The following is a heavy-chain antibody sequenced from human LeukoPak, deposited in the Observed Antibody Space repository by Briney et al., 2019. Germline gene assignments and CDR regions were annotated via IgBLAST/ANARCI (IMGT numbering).Heavy chain of an antibody. CDR2: IIPILGIA. CDR1: GGTFSSYA. J-gene: IGHJ5*02. Sequence: SVKVSCKASGGTFSSYAISWVRQAPGQGLEWMGRIIPILGIANYAQKFQGRVTITADKSTSTAYMELSSLRSEDTAVYYCARGSPTVPNWFAPWGQGTLVTVSS. D-gene: IGHD4-11*01. V-gene: IGHV1-69*04. CDR3: ARGSPTVPNWFAP.